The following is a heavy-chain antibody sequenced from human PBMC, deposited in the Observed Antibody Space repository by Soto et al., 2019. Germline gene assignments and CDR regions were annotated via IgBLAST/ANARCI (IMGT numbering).Heavy chain of an antibody. Sequence: XSVKVSCKASGYPFTGYYMHWVRQAPGQGLEWMGWINPNSGGTNYAQKFQGWVTMTRDTSISTAYMELSRLRSDDTAVYYCAMSIEARYATWFDPWGQGTLVTVSS. CDR1: GYPFTGYY. D-gene: IGHD6-6*01. V-gene: IGHV1-2*04. CDR3: AMSIEARYATWFDP. CDR2: INPNSGGT. J-gene: IGHJ5*02.